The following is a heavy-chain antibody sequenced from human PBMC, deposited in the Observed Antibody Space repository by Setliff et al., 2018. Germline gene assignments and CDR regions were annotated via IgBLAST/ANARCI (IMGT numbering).Heavy chain of an antibody. J-gene: IGHJ4*02. Sequence: KPSETLSLTCTVSGDSISGDYWSWIRQPPGKGLEWIGFIHYSGSTNYNPSLKSRVTISLDTPKNQFSLRLSSVTAADTAVYYCARTRYGLGGRPYWGQGIRVTVSS. D-gene: IGHD2-15*01. CDR3: ARTRYGLGGRPY. CDR2: IHYSGST. V-gene: IGHV4-59*01. CDR1: GDSISGDY.